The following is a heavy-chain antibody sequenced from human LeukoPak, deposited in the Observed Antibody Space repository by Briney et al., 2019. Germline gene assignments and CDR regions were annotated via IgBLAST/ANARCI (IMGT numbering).Heavy chain of an antibody. CDR2: ISYDGSNK. V-gene: IGHV3-30-3*01. CDR1: GFTFSSYA. J-gene: IGHJ4*02. D-gene: IGHD1-26*01. CDR3: ARDLVGATGY. Sequence: GGSLRLSCAASGFTFSSYAMHWVRQAPGKGLEWVAVISYDGSNKYYADSVKGRFTISRDNSKNTLYLQMNSLRAEDTAVYYCARDLVGATGYWGQGTLVTVSS.